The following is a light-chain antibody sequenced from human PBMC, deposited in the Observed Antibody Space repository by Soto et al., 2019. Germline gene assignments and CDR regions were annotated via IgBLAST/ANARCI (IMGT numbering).Light chain of an antibody. J-gene: IGLJ3*02. CDR2: EVT. CDR1: SSDVGGYNY. CDR3: CSFPGRYTWV. V-gene: IGLV2-11*01. Sequence: QSALTQPRSVSGSPGQSVTISCTGGSSDVGGYNYVSWYQHHPGKAPKFMIYEVTKRPSGVPDRFSGSKSGNTASLTISGPRCEDGDDFYSCSFPGRYTWVFGAGTKLPVL.